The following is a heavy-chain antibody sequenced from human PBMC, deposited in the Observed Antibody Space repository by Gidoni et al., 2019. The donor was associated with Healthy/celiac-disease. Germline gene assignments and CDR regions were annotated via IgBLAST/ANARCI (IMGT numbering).Heavy chain of an antibody. CDR2: ISSSSSYI. D-gene: IGHD3-10*01. CDR1: GFTFSSYS. J-gene: IGHJ6*02. Sequence: EVQLVESGGGLVKPGGSLRLSCAASGFTFSSYSMNWVRQAPGKGLEWVSSISSSSSYIYYADSVKGRFTIARDNAKNSLYLQMNSLRAEDTAVYYCARDQSDLWFGELVYYYGMDVWGQGTTVTVSS. CDR3: ARDQSDLWFGELVYYYGMDV. V-gene: IGHV3-21*01.